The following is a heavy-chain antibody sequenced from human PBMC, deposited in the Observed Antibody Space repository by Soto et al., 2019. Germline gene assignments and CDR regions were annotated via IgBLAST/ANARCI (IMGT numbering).Heavy chain of an antibody. CDR3: ARAGAVLRYFDWLH. J-gene: IGHJ4*02. CDR2: ISAYNGNT. V-gene: IGHV1-18*01. D-gene: IGHD3-9*01. CDR1: GYTFTIYG. Sequence: ASVKVSCTASGYTFTIYGISWVRQAPGQGLEWMGWISAYNGNTNYAQKLQGRVTMTTDTSTSTAYMELRSLRSDDTAVYYCARAGAVLRYFDWLHWGQGTLVTVSS.